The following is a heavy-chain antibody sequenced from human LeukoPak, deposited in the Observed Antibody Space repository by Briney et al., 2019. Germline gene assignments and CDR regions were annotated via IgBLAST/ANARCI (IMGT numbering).Heavy chain of an antibody. CDR1: GFTFSSYS. J-gene: IGHJ4*02. D-gene: IGHD3-3*01. CDR2: ISDGGSRT. Sequence: PGGSLRLSCAASGFTFSSYSMNCVRQAPGRGLEWVSGISDGGSRTYYADSVKGRFTISRDNAKKSLYLQMNRLRAEDTAVYYCASGVNYFDYWGQGTLVTVSS. V-gene: IGHV3-21*01. CDR3: ASGVNYFDY.